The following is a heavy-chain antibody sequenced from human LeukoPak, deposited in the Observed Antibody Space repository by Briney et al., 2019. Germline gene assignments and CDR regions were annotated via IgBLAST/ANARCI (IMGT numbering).Heavy chain of an antibody. CDR2: IGTTIRGISTM. CDR1: GFTFSSYE. Sequence: PGGSLRLSCAASGFTFSSYEMNWVRQAPGKGLEWVSFIGTTIRGISTMYYADSVKGRFTFSRDNAKNSLYLQMNSLRAEDTAIYYCARDQVGGGIDYWGQGTLVTVSS. V-gene: IGHV3-48*03. CDR3: ARDQVGGGIDY. D-gene: IGHD1-26*01. J-gene: IGHJ4*02.